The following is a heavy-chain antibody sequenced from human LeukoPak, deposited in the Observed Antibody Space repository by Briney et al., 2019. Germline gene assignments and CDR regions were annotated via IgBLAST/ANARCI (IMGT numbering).Heavy chain of an antibody. Sequence: SETLSLTCAVYGGSFSGYYWSWIRQPPGKGLEWIGEINHGGSTNYNPSLKSRVTISVDTSKNQFSLKLSSVTAADTAVYYCARVGLYDFWSGYLSSRTHAFDIWGEGTMVTVSS. CDR3: ARVGLYDFWSGYLSSRTHAFDI. CDR1: GGSFSGYY. D-gene: IGHD3-3*01. V-gene: IGHV4-34*01. J-gene: IGHJ3*02. CDR2: INHGGST.